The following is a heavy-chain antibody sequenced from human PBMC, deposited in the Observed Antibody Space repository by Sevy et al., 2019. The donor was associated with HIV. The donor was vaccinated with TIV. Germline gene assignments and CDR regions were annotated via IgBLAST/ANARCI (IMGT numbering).Heavy chain of an antibody. J-gene: IGHJ4*02. D-gene: IGHD6-13*01. Sequence: GGSLRLACVASGFTLNSYWMSWVRRAPGKGLEWVANIKHDGSVKYYVNSVKGRFTISRDNARNLLYLQMNSLRVEDTALYYCVRAIAADGSFWDQGTLVTVSS. V-gene: IGHV3-7*01. CDR2: IKHDGSVK. CDR3: VRAIAADGSF. CDR1: GFTLNSYW.